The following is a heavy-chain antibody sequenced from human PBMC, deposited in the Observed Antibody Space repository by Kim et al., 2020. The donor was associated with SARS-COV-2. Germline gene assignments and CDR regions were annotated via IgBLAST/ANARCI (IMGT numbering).Heavy chain of an antibody. CDR2: IYYSGST. CDR3: ARGRXXITXXXVVXXAXXY. CDR1: GGSISSGGYY. V-gene: IGHV4-31*03. Sequence: SETLSLTCTVSGGSISSGGYYWSWIRQHPGKGLEWIGYIYYSGSTYYNPSLKSRVTISVDTSKNQFSLKLSSVTAADTAVYYCARGRXXITXXXVVXXAXXYWGQXXXXXVSS. J-gene: IGHJ4*02. D-gene: IGHD3-22*01.